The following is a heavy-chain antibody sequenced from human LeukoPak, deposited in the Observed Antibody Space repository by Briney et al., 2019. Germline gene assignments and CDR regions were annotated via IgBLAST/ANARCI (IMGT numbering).Heavy chain of an antibody. Sequence: QSGGSLRLSWAASGFTFSSYAMSWVRQAPGKGLEWVSAISGSGGSTYYADSVKGRFTISRDNSKNTLYLQMNSLRAEDTAVYYCAKDKESDDSSGYLDWGQGTLVTVSS. CDR1: GFTFSSYA. J-gene: IGHJ4*02. CDR3: AKDKESDDSSGYLD. D-gene: IGHD3-22*01. V-gene: IGHV3-23*01. CDR2: ISGSGGST.